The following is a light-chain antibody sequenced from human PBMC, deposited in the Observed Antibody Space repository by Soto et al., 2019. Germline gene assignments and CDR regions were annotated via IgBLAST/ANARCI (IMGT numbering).Light chain of an antibody. CDR1: QTLSRSW. V-gene: IGKV3-20*01. CDR2: GAS. Sequence: GLTQNPGTLSLSPGERATLSCQATQTLSRSWLAWYQHKPGQAPRLLVSGASRRATGIPDRFSGGGAGTDFTLTISRLQPEDSALYYWQQYDMPPITFCQVTRLEIK. J-gene: IGKJ5*01. CDR3: QQYDMPPIT.